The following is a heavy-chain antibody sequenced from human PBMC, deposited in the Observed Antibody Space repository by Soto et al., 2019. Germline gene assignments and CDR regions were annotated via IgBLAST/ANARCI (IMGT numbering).Heavy chain of an antibody. CDR1: GFTFRNYS. CDR3: ARDGTTGTANYHYAMDV. D-gene: IGHD4-17*01. CDR2: FHASSISNI. V-gene: IGHV3-48*04. Sequence: GGSLRLSCAASGFTFRNYSIHWVRQAPGKGLEWISYFHASSISNIYYADSVKGRFTISRDNAKNSLYLQMDSLRAEDTAVYYCARDGTTGTANYHYAMDVWGQGTTVTVS. J-gene: IGHJ6*02.